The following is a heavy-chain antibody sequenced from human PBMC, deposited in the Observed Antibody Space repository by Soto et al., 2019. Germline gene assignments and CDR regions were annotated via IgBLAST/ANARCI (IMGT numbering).Heavy chain of an antibody. J-gene: IGHJ3*02. D-gene: IGHD2-15*01. CDR2: MNPNSGNT. V-gene: IGHV1-8*01. Sequence: ASVKVSCKASGYTFTSYDINWVRQATGQGLEWMGWMNPNSGNTGYAQKFQGRVTMTRNTSISTAYMELSSLRSEDTAVYYCARTQVGYCSGGSCEDDDFVIWGQGTMVTVSS. CDR1: GYTFTSYD. CDR3: ARTQVGYCSGGSCEDDDFVI.